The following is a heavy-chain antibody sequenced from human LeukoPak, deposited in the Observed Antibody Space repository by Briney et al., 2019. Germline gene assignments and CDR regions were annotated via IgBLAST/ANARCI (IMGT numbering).Heavy chain of an antibody. CDR2: INAGNGNT. J-gene: IGHJ4*02. Sequence: GASVKVSCKASGYTFTSYAMHWVRQAPGQRLEWMGWINAGNGNTKYSQKFQGRVTITRDTSASTAYMELSSLRSEDTAVYYCARARGVVAATGVDPYYFDYWGQGTLVTVSS. CDR3: ARARGVVAATGVDPYYFDY. D-gene: IGHD2-15*01. V-gene: IGHV1-3*01. CDR1: GYTFTSYA.